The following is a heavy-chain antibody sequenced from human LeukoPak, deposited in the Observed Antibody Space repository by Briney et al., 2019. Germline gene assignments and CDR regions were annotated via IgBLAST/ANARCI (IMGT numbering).Heavy chain of an antibody. V-gene: IGHV4-39*01. J-gene: IGHJ4*02. Sequence: SSETLSLTCTVSGGSISSSSYYWGWIRQPPGKGLEWIGSIYYSGSTYYNPSLKSRVTISVDTSKNQFSLKLSSVTAADTAVYYCARGCYYYGSGSQTFRCSFDYWGQGTLVTVSS. CDR1: GGSISSSSYY. CDR2: IYYSGST. CDR3: ARGCYYYGSGSQTFRCSFDY. D-gene: IGHD3-10*01.